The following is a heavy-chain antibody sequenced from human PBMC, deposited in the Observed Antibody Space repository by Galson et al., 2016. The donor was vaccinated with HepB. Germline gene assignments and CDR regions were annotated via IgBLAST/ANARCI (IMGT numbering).Heavy chain of an antibody. J-gene: IGHJ4*02. CDR2: MFPSGGTT. V-gene: IGHV1-46*01. Sequence: SVKVSCKASGYTFTNYYMHWVRQAPGQGLEWMGIMFPSGGTTNYAQNFQGRVSMTRDTSTTTDYMELSSLRSADTAVYYWERGADSGYDLGDYWGQGTLVTVAS. D-gene: IGHD5-12*01. CDR1: GYTFTNYY. CDR3: ERGADSGYDLGDY.